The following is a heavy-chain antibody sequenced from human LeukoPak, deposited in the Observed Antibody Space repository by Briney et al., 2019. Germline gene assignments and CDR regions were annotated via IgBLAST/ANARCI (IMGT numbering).Heavy chain of an antibody. J-gene: IGHJ4*02. CDR2: ISWNSGSI. V-gene: IGHV3-9*01. Sequence: GRSLRLSCAASGFTFDDYAMHWVRQAPGKGLEWVSGISWNSGSIGYADSVKGRFTISRDNAKNSLYLQMNSLRAEDTALYYCAKSVGITIFGVVIPYFDYWGQGTLVTASS. D-gene: IGHD3-3*01. CDR3: AKSVGITIFGVVIPYFDY. CDR1: GFTFDDYA.